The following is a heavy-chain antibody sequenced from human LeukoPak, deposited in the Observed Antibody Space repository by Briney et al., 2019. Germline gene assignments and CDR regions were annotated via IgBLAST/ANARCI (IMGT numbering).Heavy chain of an antibody. CDR1: GFTFSRNA. CDR2: LSASGTGT. CDR3: ATGDYSSGYFQH. J-gene: IGHJ1*01. D-gene: IGHD3-22*01. Sequence: GGSLRLSCAASGFTFSRNAMSWVRQAPGKGLNWVSTLSASGTGTYYADSVKGRFTTSRDNSKNTLFLQMNSQRAEDTAVYYCATGDYSSGYFQHWGQGTLVTVSS. V-gene: IGHV3-23*01.